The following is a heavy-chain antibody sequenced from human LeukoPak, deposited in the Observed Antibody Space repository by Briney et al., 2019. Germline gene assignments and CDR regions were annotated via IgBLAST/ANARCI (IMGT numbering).Heavy chain of an antibody. Sequence: GASVKVSCKASGGTFSSYAISWVRQAPGQGLEWMGGIIPIFGTANYAQKFQGRVTITADESTSTAYMELSSLRSEDTAVYYCARDGYSSSSFTPFGYWGQGTLVTVSS. V-gene: IGHV1-69*13. J-gene: IGHJ4*02. D-gene: IGHD6-6*01. CDR2: IIPIFGTA. CDR3: ARDGYSSSSFTPFGY. CDR1: GGTFSSYA.